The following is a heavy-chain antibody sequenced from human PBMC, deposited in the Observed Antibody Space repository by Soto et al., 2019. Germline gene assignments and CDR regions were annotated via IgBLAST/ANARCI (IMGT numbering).Heavy chain of an antibody. D-gene: IGHD6-19*01. CDR1: GFTFSDYY. CDR2: ISTSTSYT. J-gene: IGHJ4*02. Sequence: VGSLRLSCAASGFTFSDYYMSWIRRAPGKGLEWVSYISTSTSYTNYADSVKGRFTISRDNAKNSLYLHMNSLRAEDTAVYYCARVGAQWLEFDYWGQGTLVTVSS. V-gene: IGHV3-11*06. CDR3: ARVGAQWLEFDY.